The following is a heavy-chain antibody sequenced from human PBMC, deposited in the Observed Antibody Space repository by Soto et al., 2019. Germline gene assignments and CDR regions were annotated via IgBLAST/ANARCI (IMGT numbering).Heavy chain of an antibody. CDR2: INHSGIT. CDR1: GGSFSGYY. J-gene: IGHJ4*02. CDR3: ARGGFTMLA. Sequence: SETLSLTCAVYGGSFSGYYWSWIRQPPGKGLEWIGEINHSGITNYNPSLKSRVTISVDTSKNQFSLKLSSVTAADTAVYYCARGGFTMLAWGQGTMVTVSS. D-gene: IGHD3-10*02. V-gene: IGHV4-34*01.